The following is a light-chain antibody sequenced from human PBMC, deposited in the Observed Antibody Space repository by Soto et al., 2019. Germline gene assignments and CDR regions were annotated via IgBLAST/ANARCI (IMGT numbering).Light chain of an antibody. J-gene: IGLJ1*01. Sequence: QSALTQPASVSGSPGQSITISCTGTSSDVGIYNYVSWYQQHPGKAPKLMIYQVTNRPSGVSNRFSGSKSGNTAFLTISGLQAEDEADYYCSSYTGSTNYVFGTGTKVTVL. CDR2: QVT. CDR1: SSDVGIYNY. V-gene: IGLV2-14*01. CDR3: SSYTGSTNYV.